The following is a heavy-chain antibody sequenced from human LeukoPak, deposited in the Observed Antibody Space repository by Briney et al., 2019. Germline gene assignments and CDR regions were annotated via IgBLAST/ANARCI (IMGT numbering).Heavy chain of an antibody. D-gene: IGHD3-9*01. CDR3: ARAPRDYYDILTGYYPLGMDV. J-gene: IGHJ6*02. CDR1: GYSFTSYW. CDR2: IYPGDSDT. V-gene: IGHV5-51*01. Sequence: GESLKISCKGSGYSFTSYWIGWVRQMPGKGLEWMGIIYPGDSDTRYSPSFQGQVTISADKSISTAYLQWSSLKALDTAMYYCARAPRDYYDILTGYYPLGMDVWGQGTTVTVSS.